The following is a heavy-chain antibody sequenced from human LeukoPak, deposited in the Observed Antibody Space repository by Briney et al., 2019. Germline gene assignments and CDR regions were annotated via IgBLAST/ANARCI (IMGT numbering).Heavy chain of an antibody. Sequence: PGGSLRLSCTASGFTLSSYWMHWVRQAPGKGLGWVSRINSDGSSTSYADSVKGRFTISRDNAKNTLYLQMNSLRAEDTAVYYCARRIQGMAPYYFDYWGQGTLVTVSS. CDR3: ARRIQGMAPYYFDY. V-gene: IGHV3-74*01. CDR2: INSDGSST. CDR1: GFTLSSYW. J-gene: IGHJ4*02. D-gene: IGHD5-24*01.